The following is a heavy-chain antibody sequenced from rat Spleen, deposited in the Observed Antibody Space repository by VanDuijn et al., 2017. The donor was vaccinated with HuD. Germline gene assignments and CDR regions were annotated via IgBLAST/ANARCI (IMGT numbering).Heavy chain of an antibody. D-gene: IGHD5-1*01. CDR2: VLSDGST. CDR3: ARSETGVGFAY. V-gene: IGHV2-43*01. CDR1: GFSLTSYH. Sequence: QVQLTESGPGLVQPSQTLSLTCTVSGFSLTSYHVSWVRQPPGKGLEWMGVVLSDGSTTYNSLLKSRLSISRDTSKSQVFLKMNGLQTEDTATYYCARSETGVGFAYWGQGVMVTVSS. J-gene: IGHJ2*01.